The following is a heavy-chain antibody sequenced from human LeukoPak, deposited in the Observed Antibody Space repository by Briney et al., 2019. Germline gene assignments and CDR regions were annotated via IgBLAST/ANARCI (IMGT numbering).Heavy chain of an antibody. CDR2: ISSSSSYI. CDR1: GFTFSSCS. CDR3: ARDLAAVAVN. Sequence: GGSLRLSCAASGFTFSSCSMNWVRQAPGKGLEWVSSISSSSSYIYYADSVKGRFTISRDNAKNSLYLQMNSLRAEDTAVYYCARDLAAVAVNWGQGTLVTVSS. V-gene: IGHV3-21*01. J-gene: IGHJ4*02. D-gene: IGHD6-19*01.